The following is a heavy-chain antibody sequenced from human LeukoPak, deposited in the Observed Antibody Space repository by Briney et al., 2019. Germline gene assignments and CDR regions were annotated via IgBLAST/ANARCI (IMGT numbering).Heavy chain of an antibody. CDR2: IWYDGSNK. Sequence: PGGSLRLSCAASGFTFSSYSMNWVRQAPGKGLEWVAVIWYDGSNKYYADSVKGRFTISRDNSKNTLYLQMNSLRAEDTAVYYCARGHLYSSGWYDYWGQGTLVTVSS. CDR3: ARGHLYSSGWYDY. V-gene: IGHV3-33*08. J-gene: IGHJ4*02. D-gene: IGHD6-19*01. CDR1: GFTFSSYS.